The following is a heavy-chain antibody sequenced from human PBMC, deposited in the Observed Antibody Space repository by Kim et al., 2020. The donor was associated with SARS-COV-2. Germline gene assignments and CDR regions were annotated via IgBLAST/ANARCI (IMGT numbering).Heavy chain of an antibody. Sequence: GGSLRLSCAASGFSFSTYSLNWVRQAPGKGLEWISYINRESGNIHYGDSVKGRFTVSRDNDKNSVYLQMNSLKDEDTAVYYCARDDWWAFDIWGQGTMVT. CDR1: GFSFSTYS. CDR2: INRESGNI. D-gene: IGHD2-8*02. J-gene: IGHJ3*02. V-gene: IGHV3-48*02. CDR3: ARDDWWAFDI.